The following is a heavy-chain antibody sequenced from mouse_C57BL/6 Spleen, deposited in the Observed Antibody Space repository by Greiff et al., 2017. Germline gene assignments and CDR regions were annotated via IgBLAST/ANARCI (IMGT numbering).Heavy chain of an antibody. CDR1: GYSITSGYY. Sequence: ESGPGLVKPSQSLSLTCSVTGYSITSGYYWNWIRQFPGNKLEWMGYISYDGSNNYNPSLKNRISITRDTSKNQFFLKLNSVTTEDTATYYCARDRGYGSSYVGAMDYWGQGTSVTVSS. CDR2: ISYDGSN. J-gene: IGHJ4*01. D-gene: IGHD1-1*01. CDR3: ARDRGYGSSYVGAMDY. V-gene: IGHV3-6*01.